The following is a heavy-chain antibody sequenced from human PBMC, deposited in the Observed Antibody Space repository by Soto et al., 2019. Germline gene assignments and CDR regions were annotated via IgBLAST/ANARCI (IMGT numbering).Heavy chain of an antibody. V-gene: IGHV3-21*01. D-gene: IGHD2-15*01. CDR3: ARDRLVAATSAPPYCYSGMDV. Sequence: TGGSLRLACATSGFTVSSYSMNWVRQAPGMGLEWASSISSSSRYIYYADSVRGRFTISRDNAKNSLYLQINSLRAEDTAVYYCARDRLVAATSAPPYCYSGMDVWGQGTTVTVSS. CDR1: GFTVSSYS. CDR2: ISSSSRYI. J-gene: IGHJ6*02.